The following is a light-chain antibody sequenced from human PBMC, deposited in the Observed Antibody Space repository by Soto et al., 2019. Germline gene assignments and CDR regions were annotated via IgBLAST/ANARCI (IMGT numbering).Light chain of an antibody. CDR2: DVS. V-gene: IGLV2-14*01. Sequence: QSALTQPASVSASPGQSITISCTGTSSDVGGYNYVSWYQQHPGKAPKLMIYDVSNRPSGVSNRFSGSKSGNTASLTISWLQVEDEADYYCSSYTSSSTLVFGTGTKVTV. CDR3: SSYTSSSTLV. CDR1: SSDVGGYNY. J-gene: IGLJ1*01.